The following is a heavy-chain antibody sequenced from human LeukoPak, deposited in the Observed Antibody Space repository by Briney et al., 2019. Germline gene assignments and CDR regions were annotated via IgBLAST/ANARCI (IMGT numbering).Heavy chain of an antibody. V-gene: IGHV5-51*01. J-gene: IGHJ4*02. CDR1: GYSFTSYW. CDR2: IYPGDSDT. Sequence: GESLKISCKGSGYSFTSYWIGWVRQMPGKGLEGMGIIYPGDSDTRYSPSFQGQVTISADKSISTAYLQWSSLKASDTAMYYCATAHYDFWSGSRIPFDYWGQGTLVTVSS. CDR3: ATAHYDFWSGSRIPFDY. D-gene: IGHD3-3*01.